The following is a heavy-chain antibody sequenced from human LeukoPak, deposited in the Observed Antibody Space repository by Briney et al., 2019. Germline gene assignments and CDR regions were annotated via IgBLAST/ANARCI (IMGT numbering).Heavy chain of an antibody. D-gene: IGHD2-21*02. CDR2: IYYSGST. CDR1: GGSISSYY. V-gene: IGHV4-59*01. Sequence: SETLSLTCTVSGGSISSYYWSWIRQPPGKGLEWIGYIYYSGSTNYNPSLKSRVTISVDTLKNQFSLKLSSVTAADTAVYYCARAVYCGGDCYSGAFDIWGQGTMATVSS. J-gene: IGHJ3*02. CDR3: ARAVYCGGDCYSGAFDI.